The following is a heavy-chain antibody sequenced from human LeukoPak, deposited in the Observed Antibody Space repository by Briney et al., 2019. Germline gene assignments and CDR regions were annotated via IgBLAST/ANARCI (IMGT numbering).Heavy chain of an antibody. Sequence: SETLSLTCTVSGGSISSDYWSWIRQPAGKGLQWIGRIHSSGSTNYNPSLKSRVTMSVDASKNQFSLRLSSVTAADTAVYYCARDGAYDESIDYFDFWGQGTLVTVSS. CDR1: GGSISSDY. CDR2: IHSSGST. V-gene: IGHV4-4*07. D-gene: IGHD2-21*01. J-gene: IGHJ4*02. CDR3: ARDGAYDESIDYFDF.